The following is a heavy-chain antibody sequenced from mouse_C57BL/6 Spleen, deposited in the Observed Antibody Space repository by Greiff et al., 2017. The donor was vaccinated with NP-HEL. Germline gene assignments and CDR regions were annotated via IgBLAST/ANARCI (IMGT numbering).Heavy chain of an antibody. CDR1: GYTFTDYY. D-gene: IGHD4-1*01. V-gene: IGHV1-26*01. CDR2: INPNNGGT. Sequence: EVQLQQSGPELVKPGASVKISCKASGYTFTDYYMNWVKQSHGKSLEWIGDINPNNGGTSYNQKFKGKATLTVDKSSSTAYMELRSLTSEDSAVYYCARRGTGRTPSWFAYWGQGTLVTVSA. J-gene: IGHJ3*01. CDR3: ARRGTGRTPSWFAY.